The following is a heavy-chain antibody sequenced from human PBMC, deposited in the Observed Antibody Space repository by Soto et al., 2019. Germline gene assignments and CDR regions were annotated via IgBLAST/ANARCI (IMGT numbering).Heavy chain of an antibody. D-gene: IGHD2-15*01. J-gene: IGHJ3*02. Sequence: ASVKVSCKASGYTFTSYGISWVRQAPGQGLERMGWISAYNGNTNYAQKLQGRVTITADASTSTAYMELSSLRSEDTAVYYCASRGYCSGGSCYYGHDAFDIWGQGTMVTVSS. CDR3: ASRGYCSGGSCYYGHDAFDI. V-gene: IGHV1-18*01. CDR1: GYTFTSYG. CDR2: ISAYNGNT.